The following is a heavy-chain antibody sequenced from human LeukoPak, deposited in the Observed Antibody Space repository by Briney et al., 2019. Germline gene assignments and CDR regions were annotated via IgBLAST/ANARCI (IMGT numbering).Heavy chain of an antibody. CDR1: GFTVSSNY. CDR2: IYSGGST. D-gene: IGHD2-2*01. CDR3: LSVPAARPNPKFDY. J-gene: IGHJ4*02. Sequence: GGSLRLSCAASGFTVSSNYMSWVRQAPGKGLEWVSVIYSGGSTYYADSVKGRFTISRDNSKNTLYLQMNSLRAEDTAVYYRLSVPAARPNPKFDYWGQGTLVTVSS. V-gene: IGHV3-66*02.